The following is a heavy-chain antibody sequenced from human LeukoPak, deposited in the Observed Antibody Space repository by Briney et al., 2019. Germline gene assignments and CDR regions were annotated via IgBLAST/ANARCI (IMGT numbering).Heavy chain of an antibody. V-gene: IGHV4-4*07. CDR2: FYTSGST. J-gene: IGHJ4*02. CDR1: GGSSNNYY. CDR3: ARESGYYYDTSGYTFDY. Sequence: SETLSLTCTVSGGSSNNYYWSWLRQSAGKGLEWIGRFYTSGSTNYNPSLKSRVSMSVATSKNQFSLRLRSVTAADTAVYYCARESGYYYDTSGYTFDYWGQGILVTVSS. D-gene: IGHD3-22*01.